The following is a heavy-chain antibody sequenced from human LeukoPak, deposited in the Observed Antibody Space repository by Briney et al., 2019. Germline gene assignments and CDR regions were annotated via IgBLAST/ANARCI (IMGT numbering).Heavy chain of an antibody. J-gene: IGHJ3*02. CDR1: GFPFGTYW. D-gene: IGHD1-26*01. CDR3: ARAFSGVGDAHDI. Sequence: GGSLGLSCAASGFPFGTYWMPWVRQAPGKGPGWFSRISSDGIDTNYADSVKGRFTISRDNAKNTLFLQMNSLRAEDTAVYYCARAFSGVGDAHDIWGQGTMVTVSS. V-gene: IGHV3-74*01. CDR2: ISSDGIDT.